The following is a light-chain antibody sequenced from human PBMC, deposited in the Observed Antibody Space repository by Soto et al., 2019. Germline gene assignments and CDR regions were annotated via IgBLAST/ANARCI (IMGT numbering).Light chain of an antibody. V-gene: IGKV1-27*01. CDR3: QKYNSAPWT. Sequence: DIQMTQSPSSLSASAGDRVTITFQASQDISKYLNWYQQKPGKVPKLLIYAASTLHSGVPSRFSGSGSGTDFTLTISSLQPEDVATYYCQKYNSAPWTFGQGTKVDIK. CDR1: QDISKY. J-gene: IGKJ1*01. CDR2: AAS.